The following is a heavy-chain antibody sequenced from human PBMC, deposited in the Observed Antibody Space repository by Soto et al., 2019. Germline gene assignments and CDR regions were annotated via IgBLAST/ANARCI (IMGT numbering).Heavy chain of an antibody. CDR3: VRGGNWNYVGAFDI. CDR1: GYIFTSYT. CDR2: VSAYTGET. D-gene: IGHD1-7*01. J-gene: IGHJ3*02. Sequence: QVQLVQSGPEVKKPGASVKLSCKASGYIFTSYTVTWVRQAPGQGLEWMGWVSAYTGETQYAQRFHGTVTMTTNTSTSTAYMEMRSLKSDDTAVYYFVRGGNWNYVGAFDIWGQGTMVTVSS. V-gene: IGHV1-18*04.